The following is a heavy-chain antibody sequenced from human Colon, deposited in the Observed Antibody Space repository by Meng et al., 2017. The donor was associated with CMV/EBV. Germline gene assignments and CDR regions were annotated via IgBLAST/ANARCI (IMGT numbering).Heavy chain of an antibody. V-gene: IGHV3-21*01. J-gene: IGHJ4*02. D-gene: IGHD6-19*01. CDR1: GFTFSSYS. CDR3: ARVSGSGWYEGEFDY. CDR2: ISSSSSYI. Sequence: EVQLVESGGXLVKPGGSLRLSCAASGFTFSSYSMNWVRQAPGKGLEWVSSISSSSSYIYYADSVKGRFTISRDNAKNSLYLQMNSLRAEDTAVYYCARVSGSGWYEGEFDYWGQGTLVTVSS.